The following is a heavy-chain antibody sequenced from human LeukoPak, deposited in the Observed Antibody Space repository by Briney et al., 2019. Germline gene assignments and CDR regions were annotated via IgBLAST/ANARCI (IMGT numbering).Heavy chain of an antibody. Sequence: GGSLRLSCAASGFTFSSYSMNWVRQAPGKGLEWVSYISSSSTIYYADSVKGRFTISRDNAKNSLYLQMNSLRAEDTAVYYCARDGPPFDYWGQGTLVTVSS. V-gene: IGHV3-48*04. CDR1: GFTFSSYS. CDR3: ARDGPPFDY. J-gene: IGHJ4*02. CDR2: ISSSSTI.